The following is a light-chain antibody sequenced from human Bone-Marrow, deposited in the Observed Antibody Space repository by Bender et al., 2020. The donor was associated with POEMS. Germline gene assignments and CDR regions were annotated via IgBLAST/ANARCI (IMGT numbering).Light chain of an antibody. CDR3: QVWDSTNNHVV. CDR1: NIGIKS. CDR2: FDR. Sequence: YVLTQPPSVSVAPGQTATLTCGGNNIGIKSVHWFQQKPGQAPVLVIYFDRRRPSGIPERFSGSKSGDTAALTISRVEAGDEADYYCQVWDSTNNHVVFGGGTKLTVL. J-gene: IGLJ2*01. V-gene: IGLV3-21*04.